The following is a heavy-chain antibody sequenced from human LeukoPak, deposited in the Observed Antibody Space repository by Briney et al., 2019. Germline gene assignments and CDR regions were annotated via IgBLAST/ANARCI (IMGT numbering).Heavy chain of an antibody. V-gene: IGHV4-39*01. CDR2: FYYSGST. J-gene: IGHJ3*02. Sequence: SETLSLTCIVSGGSISSSSYYWGWIRQPPGKGLEWIGSFYYSGSTYYSPSLKSRVTISVDTSKNQFSLKLNSVTVADTAVYYCARRSTSWNALDIWGQGTMVTVS. CDR1: GGSISSSSYY. D-gene: IGHD6-6*01. CDR3: ARRSTSWNALDI.